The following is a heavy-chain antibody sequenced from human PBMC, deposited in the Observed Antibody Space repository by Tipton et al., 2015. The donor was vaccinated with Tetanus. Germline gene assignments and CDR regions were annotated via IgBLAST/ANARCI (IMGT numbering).Heavy chain of an antibody. V-gene: IGHV4-39*07. CDR2: IYYSGST. CDR3: ARDSILRPFDY. J-gene: IGHJ4*02. Sequence: TLSLTCTVSGGSISSSSYYWGWIRQPPGKGLEWIGSIYYSGSTYYNPSLKSRVTISVDTSKNQFSLKLSSVTAADTAVYYCARDSILRPFDYWGQGTLVTVSS. D-gene: IGHD3-3*01. CDR1: GGSISSSSYY.